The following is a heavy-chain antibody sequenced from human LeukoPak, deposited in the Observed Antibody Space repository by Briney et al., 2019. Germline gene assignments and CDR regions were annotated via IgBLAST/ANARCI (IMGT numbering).Heavy chain of an antibody. Sequence: GGSLRLSCAASGFTFSSYWMTWVRHPPGKGLEWVAGIKQDGSETLYVDSVRGRFTISRDNAQNSLYLQMNSLRTEDTAVYYCAGGSGWLIHHWGQGTLVAVSS. CDR3: AGGSGWLIHH. J-gene: IGHJ1*01. V-gene: IGHV3-7*01. CDR1: GFTFSSYW. D-gene: IGHD6-13*01. CDR2: IKQDGSET.